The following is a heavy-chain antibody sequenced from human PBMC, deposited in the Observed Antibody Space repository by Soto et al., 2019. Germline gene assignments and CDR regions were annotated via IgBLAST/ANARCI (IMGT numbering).Heavy chain of an antibody. CDR2: INPSGGST. Sequence: GAAVQVSCKASGYTFTSYYMHWVRQAPGQGLEWKGIINPSGGSTSYAQKFQGRVTMTRDTSTSTVYMELSSLRSEDTAVYYCARDGPEAAPYYDSSGSRGDFDYWGQGTLVTVSS. D-gene: IGHD3-22*01. CDR1: GYTFTSYY. J-gene: IGHJ4*02. V-gene: IGHV1-46*01. CDR3: ARDGPEAAPYYDSSGSRGDFDY.